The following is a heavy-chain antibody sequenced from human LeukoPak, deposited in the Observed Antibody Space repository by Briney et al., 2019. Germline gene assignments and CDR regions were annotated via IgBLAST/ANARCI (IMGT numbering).Heavy chain of an antibody. CDR1: GGTFSSYA. D-gene: IGHD3-3*01. CDR2: IXPIFGTA. CDR3: ATEWPDSDYDFWSGYYWR. V-gene: IGHV1-69*05. J-gene: IGHJ4*02. Sequence: GASVXXXCXASGGTFSSYAISWVRQAPGQGXXXXXGIXPIFGTANYAQKFQGRVTITTDESTSTAYMELSSLRSEDTAVYYCATEWPDSDYDFWSGYYWRWGQGTLVTVSS.